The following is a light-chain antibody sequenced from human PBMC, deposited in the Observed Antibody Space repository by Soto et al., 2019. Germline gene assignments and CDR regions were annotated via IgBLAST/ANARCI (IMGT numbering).Light chain of an antibody. CDR3: HQRNNWVT. CDR2: DAS. J-gene: IGKJ5*01. V-gene: IGKV3-11*01. Sequence: DIVLTQSPATLSLSPGERATLSCRASQSVSTYLAWYQKKPGQAPRLLIFDASNRATGVPARFSGSGSGTDFTLTISSLEPEDFAVYYCHQRNNWVTFGRGTRLDIK. CDR1: QSVSTY.